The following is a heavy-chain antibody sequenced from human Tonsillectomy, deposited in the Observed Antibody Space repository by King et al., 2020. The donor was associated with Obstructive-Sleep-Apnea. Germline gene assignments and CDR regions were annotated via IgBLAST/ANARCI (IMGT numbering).Heavy chain of an antibody. V-gene: IGHV3-33*06. CDR3: AKATPNYYDSSGPADY. D-gene: IGHD3-22*01. J-gene: IGHJ4*02. Sequence: VQRVESGGGVVQPGRSLRRSCAASGFTFSSYGRHWVRQAPGNGLEWVAVIGYDGSNKYYADSVKGRFTISRDNSKNTLYLQMNSLRAEDTAVYYCAKATPNYYDSSGPADYWGQGTLVTVSS. CDR2: IGYDGSNK. CDR1: GFTFSSYG.